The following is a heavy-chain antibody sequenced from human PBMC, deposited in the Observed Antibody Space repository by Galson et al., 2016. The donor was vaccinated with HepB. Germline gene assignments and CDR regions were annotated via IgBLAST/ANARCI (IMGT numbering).Heavy chain of an antibody. J-gene: IGHJ2*01. CDR2: IKEDGSEK. Sequence: SLRLSCAVPGFILTNYWMTWVRQAPGKGLEWVAIIKEDGSEKYYVGSVEGRFTISRDNPKNSVYLQMTSLRAEDTALYYCARVLGADYGGIWYSDLWGRGTLVTVSS. CDR1: GFILTNYW. V-gene: IGHV3-7*01. D-gene: IGHD4-23*01. CDR3: ARVLGADYGGIWYSDL.